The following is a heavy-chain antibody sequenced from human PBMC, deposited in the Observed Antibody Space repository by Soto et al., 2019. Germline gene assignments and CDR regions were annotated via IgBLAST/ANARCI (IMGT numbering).Heavy chain of an antibody. CDR2: INHSGSN. Sequence: ETVSLTCVVSGGSFSTYYYNWIRQSPGRGLEWIGEINHSGSNNYSPSLKSRVTMSLDTSKNQFSLKLTSVTAADTAVYYCARGGSNDWQVAFDIWGQGTMVTV. CDR3: ARGGSNDWQVAFDI. CDR1: GGSFSTYY. J-gene: IGHJ3*02. D-gene: IGHD3-9*01. V-gene: IGHV4-34*01.